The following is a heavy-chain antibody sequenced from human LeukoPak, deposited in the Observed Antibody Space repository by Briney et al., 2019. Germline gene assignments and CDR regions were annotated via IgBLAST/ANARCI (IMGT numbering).Heavy chain of an antibody. D-gene: IGHD6-6*01. Sequence: GGSLRLSCAASGFTFSSYGMHWVRQAPGKGLEWVAVICYDGSNKYYADSVKGRFTISRDNSKNTLYLQMNSLRAEDTAVYYCARGPRRIGPAARPQADYWGQGTLVTVSS. J-gene: IGHJ4*02. CDR2: ICYDGSNK. CDR1: GFTFSSYG. V-gene: IGHV3-33*01. CDR3: ARGPRRIGPAARPQADY.